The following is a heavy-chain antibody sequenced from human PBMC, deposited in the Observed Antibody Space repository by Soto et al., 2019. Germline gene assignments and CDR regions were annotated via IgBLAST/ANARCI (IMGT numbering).Heavy chain of an antibody. D-gene: IGHD6-13*01. CDR3: ARDSIAAAGTDY. CDR2: IIPLFGTT. Sequence: SVKVSCKASGGTFSSYTIAWVRQAPGQGLEWMGEIIPLFGTTNYVEKFQGRLTITADASTSTAYMELSSLRSVDTAMYYCARDSIAAAGTDYWGQGTLVTVS. V-gene: IGHV1-69*13. J-gene: IGHJ4*02. CDR1: GGTFSSYT.